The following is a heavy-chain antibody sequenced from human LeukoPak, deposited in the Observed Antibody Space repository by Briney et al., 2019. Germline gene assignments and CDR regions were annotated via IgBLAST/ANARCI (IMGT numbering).Heavy chain of an antibody. CDR1: GFTFSSYW. Sequence: GGSPRLSCAASGFTFSSYWMSWVRQAPGKGLEWVANIKQDGSEKYYVDSVKGRFTISRDNAKNSLYLQMNSLRAEDTAVYYCARDVGSYYDFWSDHYEVTPKYMDVWGKGTTVTVSS. D-gene: IGHD3-3*01. J-gene: IGHJ6*03. CDR2: IKQDGSEK. CDR3: ARDVGSYYDFWSDHYEVTPKYMDV. V-gene: IGHV3-7*01.